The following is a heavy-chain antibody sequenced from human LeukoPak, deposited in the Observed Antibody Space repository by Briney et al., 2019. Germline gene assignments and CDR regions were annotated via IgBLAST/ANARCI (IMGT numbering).Heavy chain of an antibody. J-gene: IGHJ4*02. Sequence: GGSLRLSCAASRVTVRGNYMSWIRQAPGKGLEWVSVIYSGGSTYYTDSVKGRFTISRHNSKNTLYLQMNSLRAEDTAVYYCARVHGDYFYTFNYFDYWGQGTLVTVSS. CDR2: IYSGGST. V-gene: IGHV3-53*04. CDR1: RVTVRGNY. D-gene: IGHD4-17*01. CDR3: ARVHGDYFYTFNYFDY.